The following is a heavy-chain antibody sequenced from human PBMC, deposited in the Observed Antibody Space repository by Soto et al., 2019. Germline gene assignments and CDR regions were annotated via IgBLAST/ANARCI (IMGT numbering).Heavy chain of an antibody. J-gene: IGHJ2*01. Sequence: SLRLSFAASGFTFDDYAMHWVRQAPGKGLEWVSGISWNSGSIGYADSVKGRFTISRDNAKNSLYLQMNSLRAEDTALYYCAKDMRYSSGWDYWYFDLWGRGTLVTVSS. CDR2: ISWNSGSI. CDR1: GFTFDDYA. CDR3: AKDMRYSSGWDYWYFDL. D-gene: IGHD6-19*01. V-gene: IGHV3-9*01.